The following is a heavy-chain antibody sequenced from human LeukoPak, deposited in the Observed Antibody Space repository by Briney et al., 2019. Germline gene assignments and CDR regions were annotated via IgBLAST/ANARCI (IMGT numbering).Heavy chain of an antibody. CDR1: GGSISSYY. CDR3: AGQYYYDSSGYYVN. V-gene: IGHV4-59*01. D-gene: IGHD3-22*01. J-gene: IGHJ4*02. CDR2: IYYSGST. Sequence: SETLSLTCTVSGGSISSYYWSWIRQPPGKGLEWIGYIYYSGSTSYNPSLKSRVTISVDTSKNQFSLKLSSVTAADTAVYYCAGQYYYDSSGYYVNWGQGTLVTVSS.